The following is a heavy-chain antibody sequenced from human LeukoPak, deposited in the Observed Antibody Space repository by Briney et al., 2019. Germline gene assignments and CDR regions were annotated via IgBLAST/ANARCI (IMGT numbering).Heavy chain of an antibody. CDR3: ARVGGDFWSGYSNWFDP. CDR1: GGSISSGGYY. D-gene: IGHD3-3*01. J-gene: IGHJ5*02. V-gene: IGHV4-31*03. CDR2: IYYSGST. Sequence: SETLSLTCTVSGGSISSGGYYWSWIRQHPGKGLEWIGYIYYSGSTYYNPSLKSRVTISVDTSKNRFSLKLSSVTAADTAVYYCARVGGDFWSGYSNWFDPWGQGTLVTVSS.